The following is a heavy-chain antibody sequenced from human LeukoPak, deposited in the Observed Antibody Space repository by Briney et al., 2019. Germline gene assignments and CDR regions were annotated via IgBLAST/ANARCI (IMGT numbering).Heavy chain of an antibody. V-gene: IGHV3-33*01. CDR3: ARVSDYSNYFDF. CDR2: IWYDGSTK. Sequence: GGSLRLSCAASGFTFRTYGMHWVRQAPGKGLEWVAIIWYDGSTKYYAESVKGRFTISRDNSKNMLYLQMKSLRAEDTAVYYCARVSDYSNYFDFWGQGTLVTVSS. CDR1: GFTFRTYG. D-gene: IGHD4-11*01. J-gene: IGHJ4*02.